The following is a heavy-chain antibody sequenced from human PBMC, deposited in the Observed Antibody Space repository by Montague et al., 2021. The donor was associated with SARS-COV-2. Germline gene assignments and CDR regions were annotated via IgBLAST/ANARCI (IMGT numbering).Heavy chain of an antibody. CDR2: IYTSGST. CDR1: GGSISSYY. V-gene: IGHV4-4*07. D-gene: IGHD3-9*01. J-gene: IGHJ6*02. CDR3: ARVGRAGYDILTGYYYYGMDV. Sequence: SETLSLTCTVSGGSISSYYWSWIRQPAGKGLEWIGRIYTSGSTNSNPSLKSQVTMSVDTSENQFSLQLSSVTAADTAVYYCARVGRAGYDILTGYYYYGMDVWGHGTTVTVSS.